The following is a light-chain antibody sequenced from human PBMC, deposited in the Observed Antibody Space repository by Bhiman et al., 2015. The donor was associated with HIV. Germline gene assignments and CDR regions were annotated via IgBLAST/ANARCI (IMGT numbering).Light chain of an antibody. Sequence: QSALTQPASVSGSPGQSITISCTGTSSDVGGYNYVSWYQQYPGKAPKLMIYDVSNRPSGVPNRFSGSKSDNTASLTISGLQAEDEADYYCQSYDSGNVVFGGGTKLTVL. V-gene: IGLV2-14*03. CDR2: DVS. CDR1: SSDVGGYNY. J-gene: IGLJ2*01. CDR3: QSYDSGNVV.